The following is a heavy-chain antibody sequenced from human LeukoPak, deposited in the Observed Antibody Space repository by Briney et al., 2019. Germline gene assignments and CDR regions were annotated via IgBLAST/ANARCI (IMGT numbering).Heavy chain of an antibody. CDR2: IYYSGST. Sequence: SETLSLTCTVSGGSISSGGYYWSWIRQHPGQGLEWIGYIYYSGSTYYNPSLKSRVTISVDTSKNQFSLKLSSVTAADTAVYYCARDGLYYYGVDVWGQGTTVTVSS. J-gene: IGHJ6*02. V-gene: IGHV4-31*03. CDR3: ARDGLYYYGVDV. CDR1: GGSISSGGYY.